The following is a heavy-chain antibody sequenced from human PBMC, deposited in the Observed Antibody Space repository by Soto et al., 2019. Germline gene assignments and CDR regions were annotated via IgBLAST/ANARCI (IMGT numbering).Heavy chain of an antibody. CDR3: ARDADILTGSDAFDI. CDR2: ISSSRSYT. V-gene: IGHV3-11*05. J-gene: IGHJ3*02. Sequence: QVQLVESGGGLVKPGGSLRLSCAASGFTFSDYYMSWIRQAPGKGLEWVSYISSSRSYTNYADSVKGRFTISRDNAKXXLYLQMNXXXXXXXAVYYCARDADILTGSDAFDIWGQGTMVTVSS. CDR1: GFTFSDYY. D-gene: IGHD3-9*01.